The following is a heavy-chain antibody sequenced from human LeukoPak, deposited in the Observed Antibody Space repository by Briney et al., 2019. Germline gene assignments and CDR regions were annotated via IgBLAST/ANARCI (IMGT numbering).Heavy chain of an antibody. Sequence: PSETLSLTCAVYGGSFSGYYWSWIRQPPGKGLEWIGEINHSGSTNYNPSLKSRVTISVDTSKNQFSLKLSSVTAADTAVYYCARGRGRGCSYGKDYWGQGTLVTVSS. CDR1: GGSFSGYY. D-gene: IGHD5-18*01. V-gene: IGHV4-34*01. CDR2: INHSGST. CDR3: ARGRGRGCSYGKDY. J-gene: IGHJ4*02.